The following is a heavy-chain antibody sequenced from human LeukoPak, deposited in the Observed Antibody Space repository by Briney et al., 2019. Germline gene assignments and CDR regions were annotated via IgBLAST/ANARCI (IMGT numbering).Heavy chain of an antibody. Sequence: SETLSPTCTVSGGSISSYYWSWIRQPAGKGLEWIGRIYTSGSTNYNPSLKSRVTMSVDTSKNQFSLKLSSVTAADTAVYYCARYSVVVPAARFDPWGQGTLVTVSS. CDR3: ARYSVVVPAARFDP. CDR1: GGSISSYY. J-gene: IGHJ5*02. V-gene: IGHV4-4*07. CDR2: IYTSGST. D-gene: IGHD2-2*01.